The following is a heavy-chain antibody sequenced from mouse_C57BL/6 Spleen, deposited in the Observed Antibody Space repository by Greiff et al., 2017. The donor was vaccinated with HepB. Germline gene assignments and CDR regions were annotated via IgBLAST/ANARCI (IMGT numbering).Heavy chain of an antibody. V-gene: IGHV1-55*01. CDR2: IYPGSGST. J-gene: IGHJ4*01. D-gene: IGHD3-2*02. Sequence: QVQLQQSGAELVKPGASVKMSCKASGYTFTSYWITWVKQRPGQGLEWIGDIYPGSGSTNYNEKFKSKATLTVDTSSSTAYMQLSSLTSEDSAVYYCARKSSGYSDAMDYWGQGTSVTVSS. CDR3: ARKSSGYSDAMDY. CDR1: GYTFTSYW.